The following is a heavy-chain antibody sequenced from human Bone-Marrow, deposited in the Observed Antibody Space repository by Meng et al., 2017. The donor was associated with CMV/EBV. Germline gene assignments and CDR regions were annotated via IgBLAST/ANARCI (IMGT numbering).Heavy chain of an antibody. V-gene: IGHV1-46*01. D-gene: IGHD3-3*01. CDR1: GYTFTSYY. Sequence: ALVKVSCKASGYTFTSYYMHWVRQAPGQGLEWMGIINPSGGSTSYAQKFQGRVTMTRDTSTSTVYMELSSLRSEDTAVYYCARSRRRDFWSGPAGYWGQGTLVTVSS. CDR3: ARSRRRDFWSGPAGY. J-gene: IGHJ4*02. CDR2: INPSGGST.